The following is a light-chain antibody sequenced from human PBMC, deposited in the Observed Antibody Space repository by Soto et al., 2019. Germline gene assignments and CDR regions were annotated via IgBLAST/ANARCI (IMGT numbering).Light chain of an antibody. Sequence: AIPLTQSPSSLSASVGDRVTITCRASQGISSALAWYQQKPGKAPKLLIYDASSLESGVPSRFSGSGSGTDFTLTISSLQPEDFATYYCQQFNNYPIFGQGTRLEIK. J-gene: IGKJ5*01. CDR3: QQFNNYPI. V-gene: IGKV1D-13*01. CDR2: DAS. CDR1: QGISSA.